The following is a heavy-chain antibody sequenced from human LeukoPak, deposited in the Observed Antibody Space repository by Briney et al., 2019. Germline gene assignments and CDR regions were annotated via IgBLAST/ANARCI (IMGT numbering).Heavy chain of an antibody. CDR1: GFTFDDYA. Sequence: GGSLRLSCAASGFTFDDYAMHWVRQAPGKGLEWVSGISWNSGSIGYADSVKGRFTISRGNAKNTLYLQMSSLRTEDTAVYYCARDFLHLGGWGQGTMVTVSS. V-gene: IGHV3-9*01. CDR2: ISWNSGSI. D-gene: IGHD3-16*01. CDR3: ARDFLHLGG. J-gene: IGHJ3*01.